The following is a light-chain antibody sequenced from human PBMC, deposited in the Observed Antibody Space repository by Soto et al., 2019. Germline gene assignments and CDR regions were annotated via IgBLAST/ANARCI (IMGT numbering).Light chain of an antibody. J-gene: IGKJ2*01. CDR3: HQYSGPPYT. CDR1: QSVSSSY. Sequence: EMVLTQSPGTLSLSPGERVTLSCRASQSVSSSYFGWFQQRPGQAPRLLSYDTVNRATGIPDRFRGSGSGTDFTLTISRLETEDFAVYYCHQYSGPPYTVGQGTKLEI. V-gene: IGKV3-20*01. CDR2: DTV.